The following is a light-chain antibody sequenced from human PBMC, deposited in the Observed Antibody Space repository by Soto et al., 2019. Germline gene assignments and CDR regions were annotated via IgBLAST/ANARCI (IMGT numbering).Light chain of an antibody. CDR1: SSDGDY. CDR3: SSYTAASTIDVV. J-gene: IGLJ2*01. Sequence: QSALTQPASVSGAPGQSITISCTGTSSDGDYVSWYQQHPGKAPKLIISEVTNRPSGVSNRFSGSKSDYTASLTISGLQGEDEADYYCSSYTAASTIDVVFGGGTKVTVL. CDR2: EVT. V-gene: IGLV2-14*01.